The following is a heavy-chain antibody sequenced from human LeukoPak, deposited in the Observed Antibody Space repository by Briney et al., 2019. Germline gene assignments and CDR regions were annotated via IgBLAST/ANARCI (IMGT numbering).Heavy chain of an antibody. V-gene: IGHV4-59*01. D-gene: IGHD3-10*01. J-gene: IGHJ5*02. CDR1: GGSITSYY. CDR3: ARDRGRATWFDP. Sequence: PSETLSLTCTVSGGSITSYYWHWIRQPPGKGLEWIGYIYYSGSTNYNPSLKSRVTISVDTSRKQFSPKLHSVSAADTAVYYCARDRGRATWFDPWGQGTVVTVSS. CDR2: IYYSGST.